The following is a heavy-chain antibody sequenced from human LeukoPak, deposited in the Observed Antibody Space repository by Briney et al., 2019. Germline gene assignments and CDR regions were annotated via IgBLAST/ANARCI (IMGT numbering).Heavy chain of an antibody. CDR3: ARDDSNGIDY. Sequence: GGSLRLSCAASESTFSYYWMYWVRQGPGQGLVSVSRISSDGGSTTYADSVKGRFTISRDNAKNTLYLQMHSLGVEDTGIYYCARDDSNGIDYWGQGTLVTVSS. V-gene: IGHV3-74*01. J-gene: IGHJ4*02. D-gene: IGHD6-19*01. CDR2: ISSDGGST. CDR1: ESTFSYYW.